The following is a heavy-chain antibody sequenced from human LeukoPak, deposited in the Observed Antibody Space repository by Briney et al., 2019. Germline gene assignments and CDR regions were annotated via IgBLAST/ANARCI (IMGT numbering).Heavy chain of an antibody. CDR2: INHSGST. CDR1: GGSFSGYY. J-gene: IGHJ4*02. Sequence: PSESLSLTCAVYGGSFSGYYWTWIRQPPGKGLEWIGEINHSGSTNYNPSLESRVAISLDASEKQFSPRVRSVTAADSAIYYCARGTGSSDWNFGYWGQGTLVTVSS. V-gene: IGHV4-34*01. CDR3: ARGTGSSDWNFGY. D-gene: IGHD6-25*01.